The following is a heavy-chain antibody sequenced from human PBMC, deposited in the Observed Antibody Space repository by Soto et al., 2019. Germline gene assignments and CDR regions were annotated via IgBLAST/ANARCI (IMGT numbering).Heavy chain of an antibody. Sequence: SGPTLVNPTQTLTLTCTFSGFSLSTSGMCVSWIRQPPGKALEWLALIDWDDDKYYSTSLKTRLTISKDTSKNQVVLTMTNMDPVDTATYYFSRTVNYYDSSGYCMDVWGQGTTVTVAS. CDR1: GFSLSTSGMC. D-gene: IGHD3-22*01. J-gene: IGHJ6*02. V-gene: IGHV2-70*01. CDR2: IDWDDDK. CDR3: SRTVNYYDSSGYCMDV.